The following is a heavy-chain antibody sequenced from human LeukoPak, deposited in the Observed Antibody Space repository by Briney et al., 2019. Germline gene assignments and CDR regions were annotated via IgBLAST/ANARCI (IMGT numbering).Heavy chain of an antibody. V-gene: IGHV5-51*01. J-gene: IGHJ3*02. Sequence: GESLKISCKGSGYSFTSYWIGWVRQMPGKGLEWMGIIYPGDSDTRYGPSFQGQVTISADKSISTAYLQWSSLKASDTAMYYCARPVDTGTAADDAFDIWGQGTMVTVSS. CDR2: IYPGDSDT. CDR3: ARPVDTGTAADDAFDI. D-gene: IGHD5-18*01. CDR1: GYSFTSYW.